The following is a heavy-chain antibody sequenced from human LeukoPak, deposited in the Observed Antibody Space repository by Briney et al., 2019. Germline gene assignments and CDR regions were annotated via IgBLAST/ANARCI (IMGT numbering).Heavy chain of an antibody. CDR1: GFTFSSYA. Sequence: PGGSLRLSCAASGFTFSSYAMSWVRQAPGKGLEWVSAISGSGGSAYYADSVKGRFTISRDNSKNTLYLQMNSLRAEDTAIYYCAKARLVVVTAIFDYWGQGTLVTVSS. D-gene: IGHD2-21*02. V-gene: IGHV3-23*01. CDR2: ISGSGGSA. J-gene: IGHJ4*02. CDR3: AKARLVVVTAIFDY.